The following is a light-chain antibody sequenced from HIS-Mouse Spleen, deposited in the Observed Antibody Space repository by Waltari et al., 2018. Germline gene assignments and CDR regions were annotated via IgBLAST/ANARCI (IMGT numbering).Light chain of an antibody. CDR3: QAWDSSTAV. Sequence: SYELTQPPSVSVSPGQTASITCPGANLGAHSACWYQQKPGQSPVLVIYQDSKRPSGIPERFSGSNSGNTATLTISGTQAMDEADYYCQAWDSSTAVFGGGTKLTVL. CDR1: NLGAHS. J-gene: IGLJ2*01. CDR2: QDS. V-gene: IGLV3-1*01.